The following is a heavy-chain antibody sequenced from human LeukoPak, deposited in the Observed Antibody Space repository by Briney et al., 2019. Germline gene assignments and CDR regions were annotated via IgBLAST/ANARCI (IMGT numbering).Heavy chain of an antibody. V-gene: IGHV4-31*03. CDR1: GVSISSGGYY. CDR2: IYYSGST. J-gene: IGHJ4*02. D-gene: IGHD3-22*01. Sequence: SEILSLTCTVSGVSISSGGYYWSWIRQHPGKGLEWIGYIYYSGSTYYNPSLKSRVTISVDTSKNQFSLKLSSVTAADTAVYYCARDRFYYDSSDMPGALDYWGQGTLVTVSS. CDR3: ARDRFYYDSSDMPGALDY.